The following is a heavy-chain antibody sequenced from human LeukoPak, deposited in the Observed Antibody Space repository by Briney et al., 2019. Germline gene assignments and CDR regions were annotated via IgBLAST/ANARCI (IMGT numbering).Heavy chain of an antibody. J-gene: IGHJ6*03. V-gene: IGHV1-18*01. CDR1: GYTFTSYY. CDR2: ISAYNGNT. Sequence: GASVKVSCKASGYTFTSYYISWVRQAPAQGLEWRGWISAYNGNTNYEQKPHGRVTITTDTTTSTAAMQQRSMSSDDNAAYYCAGEAMVRYYYYSIDVWGKGTTVTVSS. CDR3: AGEAMVRYYYYSIDV. D-gene: IGHD5-18*01.